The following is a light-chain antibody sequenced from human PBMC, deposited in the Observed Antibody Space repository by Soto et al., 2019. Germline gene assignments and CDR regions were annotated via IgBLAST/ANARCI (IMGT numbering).Light chain of an antibody. V-gene: IGLV2-8*01. J-gene: IGLJ2*01. Sequence: QSALTQPPSASGSPGHSVTISCTGTSSEVGGYNYVSWYQQHPGKAPQLMIYEVSRRPSGVPDRFSGSKSGNTASLTVSGLQAEDEADYYCSSYAGSNNLLFGGGTKLTVL. CDR3: SSYAGSNNLL. CDR1: SSEVGGYNY. CDR2: EVS.